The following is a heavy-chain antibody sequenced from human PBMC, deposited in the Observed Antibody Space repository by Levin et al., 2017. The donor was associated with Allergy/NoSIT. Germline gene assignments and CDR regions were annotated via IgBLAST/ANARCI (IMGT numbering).Heavy chain of an antibody. Sequence: GGSLRLSCAASGFTFDGYAMHWVRQAPGKGPEWVSGISWNSGSLGYADSVKGRFTISRDNAKSFLYLQMNSLRPEDTALYHCVKAYGNRPRYYYYMDVWGKGTTVTVSS. J-gene: IGHJ6*03. CDR3: VKAYGNRPRYYYYMDV. CDR1: GFTFDGYA. V-gene: IGHV3-9*01. D-gene: IGHD4-11*01. CDR2: ISWNSGSL.